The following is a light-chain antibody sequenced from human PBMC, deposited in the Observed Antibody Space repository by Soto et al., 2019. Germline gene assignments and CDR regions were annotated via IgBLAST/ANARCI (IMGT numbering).Light chain of an antibody. CDR2: AAS. Sequence: DIQMTQSPSSLSASVGDRVTITCRASQGISNYLAWYQQKPGKVPKLLIYAASTFQSGVPSRFSGSGSGTDFTLTISFLQPEDVATFYCQMYNSAPRTFGQGTKVDIK. V-gene: IGKV1-27*01. CDR3: QMYNSAPRT. J-gene: IGKJ1*01. CDR1: QGISNY.